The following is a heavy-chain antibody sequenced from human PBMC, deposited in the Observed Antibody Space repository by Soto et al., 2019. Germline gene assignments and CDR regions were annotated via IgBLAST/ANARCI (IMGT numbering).Heavy chain of an antibody. CDR1: GGSISSSSYY. CDR3: ARLGGYVSYYMDV. J-gene: IGHJ6*03. V-gene: IGHV4-39*01. CDR2: IYYSGST. D-gene: IGHD5-12*01. Sequence: SETLSLTCTVAGGSISSSSYYWGWIRQPPGKGLEWIGSIYYSGSTYYNPSLKSRVTISVDTSKNQFSLKLSSVTAADTAVYYCARLGGYVSYYMDVWGKGTTVTVSS.